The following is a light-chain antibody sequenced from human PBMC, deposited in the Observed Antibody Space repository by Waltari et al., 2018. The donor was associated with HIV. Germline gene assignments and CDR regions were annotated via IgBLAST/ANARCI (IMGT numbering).Light chain of an antibody. Sequence: QSMLTQPPSVSGAPGQRVTISCTGSSSTIGADYDVHWYQQIPGTAPKLLISGNKNRPSGFPDRFSASKSGTSASLTISGFQAEDEADYFCQSYDISLSASVVFGGGTRLTVL. V-gene: IGLV1-40*01. CDR2: GNK. CDR1: SSTIGADYD. CDR3: QSYDISLSASVV. J-gene: IGLJ2*01.